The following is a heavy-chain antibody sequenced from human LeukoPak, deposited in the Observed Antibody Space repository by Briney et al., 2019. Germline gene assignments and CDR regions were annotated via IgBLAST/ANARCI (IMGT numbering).Heavy chain of an antibody. CDR1: GFTFSSYA. CDR3: AKDTSIGKYCTNGVCSPFDY. V-gene: IGHV3-23*01. D-gene: IGHD2-8*01. J-gene: IGHJ4*02. Sequence: GGSLTLSCAVSGFTFSSYAMRWVRQAPGEGVEWGSVISDSGDYTSYADSVRGRFTISRDNSRNTLYLQMSSLRPEDTAVYYCAKDTSIGKYCTNGVCSPFDYWGQGTLVTVSS. CDR2: ISDSGDYT.